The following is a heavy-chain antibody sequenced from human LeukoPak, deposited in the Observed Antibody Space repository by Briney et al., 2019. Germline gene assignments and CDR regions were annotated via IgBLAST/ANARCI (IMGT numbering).Heavy chain of an antibody. J-gene: IGHJ4*02. CDR3: ARADTSSWHKFDS. Sequence: SQTLSLTCAISGDSVSANSASWNWIRQSPSRGLEWLGRTYYRSNWYYDYGLSVKSRITINPDTSRNQFSLHLNPVTSEDTAVYYCARADTSSWHKFDSWGQGTLVTVSS. D-gene: IGHD6-13*01. V-gene: IGHV6-1*01. CDR1: GDSVSANSAS. CDR2: TYYRSNWYY.